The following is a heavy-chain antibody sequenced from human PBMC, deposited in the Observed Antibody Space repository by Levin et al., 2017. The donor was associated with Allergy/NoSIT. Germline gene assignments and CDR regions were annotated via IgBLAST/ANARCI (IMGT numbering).Heavy chain of an antibody. D-gene: IGHD2-15*01. CDR1: GFTFSSYS. Sequence: ETLSLTCAASGFTFSSYSMNWVRQAPGKGLEWVSSISSSSSYIYYADSVKGRFTISRDNAKNSLYLQMNSLRAEDTAVYYCARDFKVGCSGGSCYSWTFDYWGQGTLVTVSS. J-gene: IGHJ4*02. CDR2: ISSSSSYI. CDR3: ARDFKVGCSGGSCYSWTFDY. V-gene: IGHV3-21*01.